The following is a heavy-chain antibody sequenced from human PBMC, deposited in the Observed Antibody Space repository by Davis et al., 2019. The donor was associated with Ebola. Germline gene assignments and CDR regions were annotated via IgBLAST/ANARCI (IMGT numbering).Heavy chain of an antibody. D-gene: IGHD4-23*01. V-gene: IGHV4-30-2*01. CDR2: IYHSGST. CDR3: ARSFYGGNSFDAFDI. J-gene: IGHJ3*02. Sequence: LRLSCAVSGGSISSGGYSWSWIRQPPGKGLEWIGYIYHSGSTYYNPSLKSRVTISVDRSKNQFSLKLSSVTAADTAVYYCARSFYGGNSFDAFDIWGQGTMVTVSS. CDR1: GGSISSGGYS.